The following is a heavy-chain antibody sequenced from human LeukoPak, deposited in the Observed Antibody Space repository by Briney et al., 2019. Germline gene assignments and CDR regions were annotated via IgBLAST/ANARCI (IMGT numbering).Heavy chain of an antibody. V-gene: IGHV4-61*01. CDR2: IYSSGST. Sequence: SESLSLTCTVSGGSVTIGSTCWSWIRQPPGRGLEWIGYIYSSGSTEYNPGLKSRVTISMDPSKNQFSLKLRSVTAADTAVYFCAKEHTAVTGYFDGWGKGTLVSVSS. J-gene: IGHJ4*02. CDR1: GGSVTIGSTC. CDR3: AKEHTAVTGYFDG. D-gene: IGHD6-19*01.